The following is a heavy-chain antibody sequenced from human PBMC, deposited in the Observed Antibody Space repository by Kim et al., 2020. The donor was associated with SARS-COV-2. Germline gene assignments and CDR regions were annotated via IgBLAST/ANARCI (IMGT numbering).Heavy chain of an antibody. J-gene: IGHJ6*02. V-gene: IGHV5-10-1*01. Sequence: GESLKISCKGSGYSFTSYWISWVRQMPGKGLEWMGRIDPSDSYTNYSPSFQGHVTISADKSISTAYLQWSSLKASDTAMYYCARHPSDYGDYNYGMDVWGQGTTVTVSS. CDR3: ARHPSDYGDYNYGMDV. D-gene: IGHD4-17*01. CDR1: GYSFTSYW. CDR2: IDPSDSYT.